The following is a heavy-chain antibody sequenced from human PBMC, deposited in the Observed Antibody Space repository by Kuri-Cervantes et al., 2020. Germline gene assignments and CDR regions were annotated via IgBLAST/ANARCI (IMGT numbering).Heavy chain of an antibody. V-gene: IGHV3-11*04. CDR2: ISSGGRTI. CDR1: GFIFSDYY. J-gene: IGHJ4*02. Sequence: GESLKISCAASGFIFSDYYMSWIRQAPGKGLEWVSYISSGGRTIYYADSVKGRFTISRDNSKNTLYLQMNSLRAEDTAVYYCARDSGPHITMVRGTPFDYWGQGTLVTVSS. D-gene: IGHD3-10*01. CDR3: ARDSGPHITMVRGTPFDY.